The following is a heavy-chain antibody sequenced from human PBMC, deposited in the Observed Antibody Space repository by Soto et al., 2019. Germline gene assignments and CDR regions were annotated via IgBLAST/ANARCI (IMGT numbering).Heavy chain of an antibody. Sequence: QVQLVQSGAEVKKPGSSVKVSCKASGGTFSSYTISWVRQAPGQGLEWMGRIIPILGIANYAQKFQGRVTITADKPTSPAYMELSSLRSDDTAVYYCASRLGYCSSTSCYADYYYYMDVWGKGTTVTVSS. J-gene: IGHJ6*03. CDR3: ASRLGYCSSTSCYADYYYYMDV. V-gene: IGHV1-69*02. CDR1: GGTFSSYT. CDR2: IIPILGIA. D-gene: IGHD2-2*01.